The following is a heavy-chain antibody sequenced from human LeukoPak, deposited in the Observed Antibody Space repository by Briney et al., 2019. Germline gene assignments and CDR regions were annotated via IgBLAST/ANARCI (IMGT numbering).Heavy chain of an antibody. CDR3: AKDARITMVRGASSIDY. CDR2: IRYDGSNK. J-gene: IGHJ4*02. Sequence: GGSLRLSCAASGFTFSSYGMHWVRQAPGKGLEWVAFIRYDGSNKYYADSVEGRFTISRDNSKNTLYLQMNSLRAEDTAVYYCAKDARITMVRGASSIDYWGQGTLVTVSS. CDR1: GFTFSSYG. D-gene: IGHD3-10*01. V-gene: IGHV3-30*02.